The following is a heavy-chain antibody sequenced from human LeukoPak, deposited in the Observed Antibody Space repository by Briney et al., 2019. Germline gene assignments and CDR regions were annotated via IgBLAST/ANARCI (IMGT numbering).Heavy chain of an antibody. CDR3: ARLSGATPKRNFDY. D-gene: IGHD1-26*01. J-gene: IGHJ4*02. CDR2: INHSGST. V-gene: IGHV4-4*02. Sequence: SETLSLTCGVSGGSISGTNWWSWVRQPPGKGLEWIGEINHSGSTNYNPSLKSRVTISVDTSKNQFSLKLSSVTAADTAVYYCARLSGATPKRNFDYWGQGTLVTVSS. CDR1: GGSISGTNW.